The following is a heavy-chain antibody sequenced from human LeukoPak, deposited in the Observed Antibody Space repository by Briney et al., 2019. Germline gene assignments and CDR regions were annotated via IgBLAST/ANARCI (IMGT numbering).Heavy chain of an antibody. V-gene: IGHV4-38-2*02. CDR3: ARDGITMIGAAFDI. CDR1: GYSISSGYY. D-gene: IGHD3-22*01. CDR2: IYHSGST. Sequence: SETLSLTCTVSGYSISSGYYWGWIRQPPGKGLEWIGSIYHSGSTYYNPSLKSRVTISVDTSKNQFSLKLSSVTAADTAVYYCARDGITMIGAAFDIWGQGTMVTVSS. J-gene: IGHJ3*02.